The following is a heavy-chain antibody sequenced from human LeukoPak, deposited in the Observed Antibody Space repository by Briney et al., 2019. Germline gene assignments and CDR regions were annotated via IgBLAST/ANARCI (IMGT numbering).Heavy chain of an antibody. Sequence: SETLSLTCAVYGGSFSGYYWSWIRQPPGKGLEWIGEINHSGGTNYNPSLKSRVTISVDTSKNQFSLKLSSVTAADTAVYYCASRQGSITMWYFDYWGQGTLVTVSS. D-gene: IGHD3-10*02. J-gene: IGHJ4*02. V-gene: IGHV4-34*01. CDR1: GGSFSGYY. CDR3: ASRQGSITMWYFDY. CDR2: INHSGGT.